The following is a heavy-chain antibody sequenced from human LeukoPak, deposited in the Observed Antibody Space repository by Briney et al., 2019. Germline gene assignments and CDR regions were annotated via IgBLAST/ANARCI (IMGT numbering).Heavy chain of an antibody. CDR2: ISYDGSHK. J-gene: IGHJ4*02. CDR1: GITFISYG. CDR3: ASSIGSGSYYGLADY. Sequence: RSLRLSCAASGITFISYGMHWVRQAPGKGLEWVAVISYDGSHKYYADSVKGRFSISRDNSKNTLYLQMNNLRADDTAVYYCASSIGSGSYYGLADYWGQGTLVTVSS. V-gene: IGHV3-30*03. D-gene: IGHD3-10*01.